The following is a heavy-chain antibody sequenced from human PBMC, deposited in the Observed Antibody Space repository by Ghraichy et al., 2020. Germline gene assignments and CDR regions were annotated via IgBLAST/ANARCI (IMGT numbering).Heavy chain of an antibody. CDR1: GFTFSSYW. Sequence: GGSLRLSCAASGFTFSSYWMSWVRQAPGKGLEWVADIKKDESEKYYVDSVKGRFTISRDNAKNSLHLQMNSLRAEDTAVYYCARHGWGLYDSRGYYAHWGQGSRVTVSS. V-gene: IGHV3-7*03. J-gene: IGHJ4*02. CDR2: IKKDESEK. D-gene: IGHD3-22*01. CDR3: ARHGWGLYDSRGYYAH.